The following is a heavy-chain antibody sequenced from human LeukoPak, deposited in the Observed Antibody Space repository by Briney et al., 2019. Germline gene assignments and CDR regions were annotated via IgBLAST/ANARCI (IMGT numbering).Heavy chain of an antibody. D-gene: IGHD1-26*01. J-gene: IGHJ4*02. CDR2: IYHSGST. V-gene: IGHV4-38-2*02. Sequence: SETLSLTCTVSGYSISSGYYWGWIRPPPGKGLEWIGSIYHSGSTYYNPSLKSRVTISVDTSKNHFSLKLSSVTAADTAVYYCARDLRIVGATFQTYFDYWGQGTLVTVSS. CDR1: GYSISSGYY. CDR3: ARDLRIVGATFQTYFDY.